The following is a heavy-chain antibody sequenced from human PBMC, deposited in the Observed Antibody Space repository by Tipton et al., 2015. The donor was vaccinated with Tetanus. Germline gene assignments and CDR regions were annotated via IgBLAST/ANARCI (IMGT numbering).Heavy chain of an antibody. Sequence: SLRLSCAASGFTFSMFSMNWVRQAPGKGLEWVSYISGSSDSIYYADSVKGRFTISRDHAKNTVYLQMNSLRAEDTAVYFCARRSLTNYGLDVWGQGTPVTVSS. CDR2: ISGSSDSI. J-gene: IGHJ6*02. CDR3: ARRSLTNYGLDV. V-gene: IGHV3-21*05. D-gene: IGHD1-1*01. CDR1: GFTFSMFS.